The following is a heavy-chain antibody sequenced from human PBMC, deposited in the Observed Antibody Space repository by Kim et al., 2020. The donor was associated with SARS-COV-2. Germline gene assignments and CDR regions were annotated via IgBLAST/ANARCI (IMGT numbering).Heavy chain of an antibody. CDR2: IYYSGST. D-gene: IGHD3-22*01. Sequence: SETLSLTCTVSGGSISSSSYYWGWIRQPPGKGLEWIGSIYYSGSTYYNPSLKRRVTISVDTSKNQFSLKLSSVTAADTAVYYCARHSTRRGGSGYYDSSGTYPHFDYWGQGTLVTVSS. CDR3: ARHSTRRGGSGYYDSSGTYPHFDY. J-gene: IGHJ4*02. CDR1: GGSISSSSYY. V-gene: IGHV4-39*01.